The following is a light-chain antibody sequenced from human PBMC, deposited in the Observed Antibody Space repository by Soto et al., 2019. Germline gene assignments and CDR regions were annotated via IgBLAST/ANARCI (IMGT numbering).Light chain of an antibody. CDR3: QQYGRSHRLYT. CDR1: QSVTSNF. CDR2: GAY. Sequence: ENVLTQSPGTLSLSPGERATLSCRASQSVTSNFLSWYQQKPGQAPRLLIYGAYTRAAGVPGRFSGSGSGTDFTLTITRLELEDFAVYDCQQYGRSHRLYTFGQGTKLGVK. J-gene: IGKJ2*01. V-gene: IGKV3-20*01.